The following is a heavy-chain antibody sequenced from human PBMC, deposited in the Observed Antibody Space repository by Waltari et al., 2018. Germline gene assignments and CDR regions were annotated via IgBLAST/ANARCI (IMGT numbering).Heavy chain of an antibody. CDR2: ISYDGSNK. CDR1: GFTFRGYG. J-gene: IGHJ6*02. V-gene: IGHV3-30*03. CDR3: ARDRGDASGHYYYYGMDV. D-gene: IGHD3-16*01. Sequence: QVQLVESGGGVVQPGRSLRLSCAASGFTFRGYGMPWVRQAPGKGLEWVAVISYDGSNKYNADSVKGRFTISRDNSKNTLYLQMSSLRAEDTAVYFCARDRGDASGHYYYYGMDVWGQGTTVTVSS.